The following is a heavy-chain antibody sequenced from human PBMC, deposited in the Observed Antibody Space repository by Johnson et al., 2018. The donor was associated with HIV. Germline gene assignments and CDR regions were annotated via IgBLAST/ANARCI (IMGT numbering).Heavy chain of an antibody. D-gene: IGHD3-10*01. CDR2: IYSGGST. V-gene: IGHV3-66*01. Sequence: VQLVESGGGLVQPGGSLRLSCAASGFTVTTKYMSWVRQAPGKGLEWVSVIYSGGSTYYADSVKGRFTISRDNSKNTLYLQMNSLRAEDTAVYYCANWAYYYGSGYAFDIWGQGTMVTVSS. CDR3: ANWAYYYGSGYAFDI. CDR1: GFTVTTKY. J-gene: IGHJ3*02.